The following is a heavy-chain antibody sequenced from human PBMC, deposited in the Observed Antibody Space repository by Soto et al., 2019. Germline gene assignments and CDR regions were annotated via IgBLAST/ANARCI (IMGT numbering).Heavy chain of an antibody. CDR3: ARDSYGDYTTYLDY. J-gene: IGHJ4*02. CDR2: IWYDGSNK. CDR1: GFTFSSYG. Sequence: GGSLRLSCAASGFTFSSYGMHWVRQAPGKGLEWVAVIWYDGSNKYYADSVKGRFTISRDNSKNTLYLQMNSLRAEDTAVYYCARDSYGDYTTYLDYWGQGTLVTVSS. V-gene: IGHV3-33*01. D-gene: IGHD4-17*01.